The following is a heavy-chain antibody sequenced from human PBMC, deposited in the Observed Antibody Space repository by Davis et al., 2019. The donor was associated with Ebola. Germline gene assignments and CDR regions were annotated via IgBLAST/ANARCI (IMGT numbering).Heavy chain of an antibody. J-gene: IGHJ4*02. CDR1: GGSISSYY. CDR2: IYYSGST. Sequence: GSLRLSCTVSGGSISSYYWSWIRQPPGKGLEWIGYIYYSGSTNYNPSLKSRVTISVDTSKNQFSLKLSSVTAADTAVYYCARWGYSYGYYWGQGTLVTVSS. V-gene: IGHV4-59*08. CDR3: ARWGYSYGYY. D-gene: IGHD5-18*01.